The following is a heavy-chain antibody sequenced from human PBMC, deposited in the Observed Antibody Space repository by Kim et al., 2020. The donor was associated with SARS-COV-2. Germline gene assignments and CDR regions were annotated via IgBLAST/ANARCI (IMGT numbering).Heavy chain of an antibody. D-gene: IGHD3-10*02. V-gene: IGHV4-38-2*01. CDR1: GSSIGIGYY. J-gene: IGHJ3*01. CDR3: PRMFLGISLTFDV. CDR2: ISHGGHT. Sequence: SETLSLTCSVSGSSIGIGYYWAWGRQPPGRGLEWVGSISHGGHTNYNSSFLSRLTSSVATSKSLFPLLLTPVTPADTAEYYCPRMFLGISLTFDVWGRG.